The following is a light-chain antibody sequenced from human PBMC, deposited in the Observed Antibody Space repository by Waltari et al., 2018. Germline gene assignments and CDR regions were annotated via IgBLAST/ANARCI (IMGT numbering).Light chain of an antibody. Sequence: DIRMTQSPSSLSASVGDRVTITCRASQPINTYLNWYLQKPGKAPQLLIYGSSSLQRGVPSRFSGSGSGTDFTLTISSLQPEDFATYYGQQSYSTWTFGQGTKVEIK. CDR2: GSS. CDR1: QPINTY. CDR3: QQSYSTWT. J-gene: IGKJ1*01. V-gene: IGKV1-39*01.